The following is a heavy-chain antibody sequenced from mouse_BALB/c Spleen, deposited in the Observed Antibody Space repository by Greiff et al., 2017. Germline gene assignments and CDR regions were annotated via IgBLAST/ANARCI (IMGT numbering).Heavy chain of an antibody. CDR3: ARQADSFDY. CDR2: ISSGGSYT. V-gene: IGHV5-6*01. Sequence: EVHLVESGGDLVKPGGSLKLSCAASGFTFSSYGMSWVRQTPDKRLEWVATISSGGSYTYYPDSVKGRFTISRDNAKNTLYLQMSSLKSEDTAMYYCARQADSFDYWGQGTTLTVSS. CDR1: GFTFSSYG. J-gene: IGHJ2*01.